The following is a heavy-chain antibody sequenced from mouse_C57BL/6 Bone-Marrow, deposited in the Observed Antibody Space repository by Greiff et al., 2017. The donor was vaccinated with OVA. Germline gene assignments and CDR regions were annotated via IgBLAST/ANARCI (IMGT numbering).Heavy chain of an antibody. J-gene: IGHJ4*01. D-gene: IGHD2-2*01. CDR1: GYTFTSYW. CDR2: INPSNGGT. CDR3: ARDGYDSYAMDY. Sequence: QVHVKQPGTELVKPGASVKLSCKASGYTFTSYWMHWVKQRPGQGLEWIGNINPSNGGTNYNEKFKSKATLTVDKSSSTAYMQLSSLTSEDSAVYYCARDGYDSYAMDYWGQGTSVTVSS. V-gene: IGHV1-53*01.